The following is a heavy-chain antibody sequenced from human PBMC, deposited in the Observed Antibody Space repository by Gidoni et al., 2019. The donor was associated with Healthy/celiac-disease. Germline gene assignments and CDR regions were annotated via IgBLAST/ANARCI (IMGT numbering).Heavy chain of an antibody. CDR1: GFTFSSYS. CDR2: ISSSSSTI. D-gene: IGHD2-2*01. V-gene: IGHV3-48*02. Sequence: EVQLVESGGGLVQPGGSLRLSCAASGFTFSSYSMNWVRQAPGKGLELFSYISSSSSTIYYADSVKGRFTISRDNAKNSLYLQMNSLRDEDTAVYYCARDIVVVPAAPPGAFDIWGQGTMVTVSS. J-gene: IGHJ3*02. CDR3: ARDIVVVPAAPPGAFDI.